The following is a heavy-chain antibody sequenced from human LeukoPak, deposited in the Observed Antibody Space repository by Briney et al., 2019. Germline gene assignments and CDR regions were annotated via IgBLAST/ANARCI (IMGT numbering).Heavy chain of an antibody. J-gene: IGHJ5*02. V-gene: IGHV1-8*01. CDR2: MNPNSGNT. D-gene: IGHD3-10*01. CDR3: ARGLSVYYYGSGSREDNWFDP. Sequence: ASVKVSCKASGYTFTSYDTNWVRQATGQGLEWMGWMNPNSGNTGYAQKFQGRVTMTRNTSISTAYMELSSLRSEDTAVYYCARGLSVYYYGSGSREDNWFDPWGQGTLVTVSS. CDR1: GYTFTSYD.